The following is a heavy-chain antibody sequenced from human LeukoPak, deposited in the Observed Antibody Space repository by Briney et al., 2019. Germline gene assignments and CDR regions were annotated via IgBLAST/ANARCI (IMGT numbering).Heavy chain of an antibody. CDR3: ARHPYYYDSTGYYPGY. V-gene: IGHV5-51*01. Sequence: GESLKISCKGSGYSFSSYWIGWVRQMPGKGLEWMGIIYPGDSDTRYGPSFQGQVTISADKSISTAYLQWSSLKASDTAMYYCARHPYYYDSTGYYPGYWGQGTLVTVSS. CDR1: GYSFSSYW. CDR2: IYPGDSDT. D-gene: IGHD3-22*01. J-gene: IGHJ4*02.